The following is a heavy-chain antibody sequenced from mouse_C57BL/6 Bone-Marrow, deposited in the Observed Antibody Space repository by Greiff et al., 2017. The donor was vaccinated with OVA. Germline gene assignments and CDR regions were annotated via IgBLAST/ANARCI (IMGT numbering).Heavy chain of an antibody. CDR1: GFTFSSYA. V-gene: IGHV5-4*01. Sequence: EVKLVESGGGLVKPGGSLKLSCAASGFTFSSYAMSWVRQTPEQRLEWVATISDGGSYTYYPDNVQGRVTISRDNAKNNLYLQMSHLKSEDTAMYDGARDRGPWFAYWGRGTLVTVSA. CDR3: ARDRGPWFAY. J-gene: IGHJ3*01. D-gene: IGHD3-1*01. CDR2: ISDGGSYT.